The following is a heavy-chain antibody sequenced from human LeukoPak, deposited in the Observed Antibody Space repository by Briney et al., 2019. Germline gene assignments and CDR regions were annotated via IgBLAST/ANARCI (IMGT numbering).Heavy chain of an antibody. CDR2: IYYSGST. CDR3: AKDRTPGGGPKEGY. Sequence: PSETLSLTCTVSGGSISSSSYYWGWIRQPPGKGLEWIGSIYYSGSTYYNPSLKSRVTISVDTSKNQFSLKLSSVTAADTAVYYCAKDRTPGGGPKEGYWGQGTLVTVSS. D-gene: IGHD3-16*01. J-gene: IGHJ4*02. V-gene: IGHV4-39*02. CDR1: GGSISSSSYY.